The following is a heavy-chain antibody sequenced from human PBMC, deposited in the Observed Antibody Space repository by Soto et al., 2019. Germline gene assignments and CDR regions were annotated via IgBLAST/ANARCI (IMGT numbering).Heavy chain of an antibody. J-gene: IGHJ3*02. D-gene: IGHD3-9*01. CDR3: ARLHIWLSQNDAFDI. CDR1: GYTFTSYG. Sequence: QVQLVQSGAEVKKPGASVKVSCKASGYTFTSYGISWVRQAPGQGLEWMGWISAYNGNTNYAQKLQGRVTMTTDTSTSTAYRELRSLRSDDTAVYYCARLHIWLSQNDAFDIWGQGTMVTVSS. V-gene: IGHV1-18*01. CDR2: ISAYNGNT.